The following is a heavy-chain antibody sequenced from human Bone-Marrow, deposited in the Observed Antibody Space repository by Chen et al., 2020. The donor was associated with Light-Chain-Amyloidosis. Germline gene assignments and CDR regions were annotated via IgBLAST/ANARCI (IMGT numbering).Heavy chain of an antibody. CDR1: GFTFSSYA. J-gene: IGHJ6*02. D-gene: IGHD3-10*01. Sequence: QVQLVESGGGVVQPGRSLRLSCAASGFTFSSYAMHWVRQAPGQGLEWVAVISYDGSNKYYADSVKGRFTISRDNSKNTLYLQMNSLRAEDTAVYYCATGSYYYGSGSYWERDYYYGMDVWGQGTTVTVSS. V-gene: IGHV3-30-3*01. CDR2: ISYDGSNK. CDR3: ATGSYYYGSGSYWERDYYYGMDV.